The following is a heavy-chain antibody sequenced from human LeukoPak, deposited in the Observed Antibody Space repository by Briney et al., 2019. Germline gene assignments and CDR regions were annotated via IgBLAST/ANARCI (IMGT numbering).Heavy chain of an antibody. J-gene: IGHJ4*02. CDR3: ARDPIAVAGPYFDY. CDR2: INPNSGGT. V-gene: IGHV1-2*02. CDR1: VYTFTRYY. D-gene: IGHD6-19*01. Sequence: GASVTVSCKASVYTFTRYYMHWVRQAPGQGLEWMGWINPNSGGTNYAQKFQGRVTMTRDTSISTAYMELSRLRSDDTAVYYCARDPIAVAGPYFDYWGQGTLITVSS.